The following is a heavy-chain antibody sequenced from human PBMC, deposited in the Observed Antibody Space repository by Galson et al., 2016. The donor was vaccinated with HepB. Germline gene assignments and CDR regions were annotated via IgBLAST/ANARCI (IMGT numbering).Heavy chain of an antibody. D-gene: IGHD3-16*01. CDR1: GFTFSYYD. CDR3: VGADTYYYGLDV. J-gene: IGHJ6*02. V-gene: IGHV3-30*03. CDR2: ISYDGSNK. Sequence: SLRLSCAASGFTFSYYDMNWVRQAPGEGLEWVAVISYDGSNKYYADSVTGRFTISRDNSRNTLYLQMNSLRGEDTAVYYCVGADTYYYGLDVWGQGTTVTVSS.